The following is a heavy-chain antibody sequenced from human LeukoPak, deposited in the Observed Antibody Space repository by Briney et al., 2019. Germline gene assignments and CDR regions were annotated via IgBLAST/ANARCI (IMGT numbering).Heavy chain of an antibody. CDR2: ISSSSYI. Sequence: GGSLRLSCAASGFTFSSYSMNWVRQAPGKGLEWVSSISSSSYIYYADSVKGRFTISRDNAKNSLYLQMNSLRAEDTAVYYCAREYCSSTSCYTVEFDYWGQGTLVTVSS. CDR1: GFTFSSYS. J-gene: IGHJ4*02. D-gene: IGHD2-2*02. V-gene: IGHV3-21*01. CDR3: AREYCSSTSCYTVEFDY.